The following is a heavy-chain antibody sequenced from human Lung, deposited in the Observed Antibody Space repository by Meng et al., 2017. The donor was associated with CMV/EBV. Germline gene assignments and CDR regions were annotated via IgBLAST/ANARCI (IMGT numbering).Heavy chain of an antibody. D-gene: IGHD4-11*01. CDR3: ARDRTTGRYFDY. CDR2: IYYSGST. Sequence: VQPQEAGPGLVKPSQTLSLTCTVSGGSISSGDYYWSWIRQPPGKGLEWIGYIYYSGSTYYNPSLKSRVTISVDTSKNQFSLKLSSVTAADTAVYYCARDRTTGRYFDYWGQGTLVTASS. CDR1: GGSISSGDYY. V-gene: IGHV4-30-4*01. J-gene: IGHJ4*02.